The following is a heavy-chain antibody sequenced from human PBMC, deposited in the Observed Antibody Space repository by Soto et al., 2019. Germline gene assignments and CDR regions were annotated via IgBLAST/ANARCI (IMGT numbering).Heavy chain of an antibody. D-gene: IGHD3-10*02. V-gene: IGHV4-39*01. CDR3: ARRGTCSGSPSCGMDV. CDR1: GGSMSSCSYY. J-gene: IGHJ6*02. Sequence: SETLSLTCTVSGGSMSSCSYYWGWIRQPPGKGLEWIGSIYYSGSTYYNPSLKSRVTISVATSKKQFSLKLSSVIAADTAVYYCARRGTCSGSPSCGMDVWGQGTTVTVSS. CDR2: IYYSGST.